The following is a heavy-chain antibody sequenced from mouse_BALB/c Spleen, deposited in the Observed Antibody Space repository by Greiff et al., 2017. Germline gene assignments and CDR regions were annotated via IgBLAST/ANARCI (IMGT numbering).Heavy chain of an antibody. J-gene: IGHJ3*01. D-gene: IGHD1-1*01. CDR2: ISSGSSTI. CDR1: GFTFSSFG. CDR3: ASLYYGSPFAY. V-gene: IGHV5-17*02. Sequence: EVKLVESGGGLVQPGGSRKLSCAASGFTFSSFGMHWVRQAPEKGLEWVAYISSGSSTIYYADTVKGRFTISRDNPKNTLFLQMTSLRSEDTAMYYCASLYYGSPFAYWGQGTLVTVSA.